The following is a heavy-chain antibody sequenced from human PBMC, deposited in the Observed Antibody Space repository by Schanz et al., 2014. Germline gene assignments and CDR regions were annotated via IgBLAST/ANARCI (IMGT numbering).Heavy chain of an antibody. D-gene: IGHD4-17*01. CDR1: GFTFSSYG. V-gene: IGHV3-7*01. CDR3: ARVLGGDEGLDQ. CDR2: IKQDGSAK. Sequence: VQLVESGGGVVQPGRSLRLSCAASGFTFSSYGMHWVRQAPGKGLEWVANIKQDGSAKNYVDSVKGRFTISRDNPKNSLCLQMNSLRAEDTALYYCARVLGGDEGLDQWGQGTLVTVSS. J-gene: IGHJ4*02.